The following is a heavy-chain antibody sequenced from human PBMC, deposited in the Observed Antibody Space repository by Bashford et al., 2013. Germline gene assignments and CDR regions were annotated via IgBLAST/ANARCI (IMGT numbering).Heavy chain of an antibody. V-gene: IGHV4-39*07. Sequence: WIRQPPGKGLEWIGSIYYSGSTYYNPSLKSRVTISVDTSKNQFSLKLSSVTAADTAVYYCARERRDYFDYWGQGTLVTVSS. J-gene: IGHJ4*02. CDR2: IYYSGST. CDR3: ARERRDYFDY.